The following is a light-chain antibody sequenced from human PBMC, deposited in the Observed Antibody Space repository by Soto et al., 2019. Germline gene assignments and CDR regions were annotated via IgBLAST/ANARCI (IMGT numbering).Light chain of an antibody. Sequence: QSVLTQPPSVSGAPGQTVSISCTGSSSNLGTGYDVHWYQQFPGRAPKLLIYADNKRPSGVPDRISGSKSGTSASLAMAGLQAEDEANYCCQSYDVSLSAWVFGGGTKLTVL. J-gene: IGLJ3*02. CDR1: SSNLGTGYD. CDR2: ADN. V-gene: IGLV1-40*01. CDR3: QSYDVSLSAWV.